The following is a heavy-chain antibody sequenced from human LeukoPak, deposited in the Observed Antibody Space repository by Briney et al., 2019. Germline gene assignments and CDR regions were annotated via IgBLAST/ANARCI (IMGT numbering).Heavy chain of an antibody. CDR3: AKVPLDRDGVLRYFDWFNAPAADGYY. V-gene: IGHV3-30*18. D-gene: IGHD3-9*01. J-gene: IGHJ4*02. CDR2: ISYDGSNK. CDR1: GFTFSSYG. Sequence: GGSLRLSCAASGFTFSSYGMHWVRQAPGKGLEWVAVISYDGSNKYYADSVKGRFTISRDNSKNTLYLQMNSLRAEDTAVYYCAKVPLDRDGVLRYFDWFNAPAADGYYWGQGTLVTVSS.